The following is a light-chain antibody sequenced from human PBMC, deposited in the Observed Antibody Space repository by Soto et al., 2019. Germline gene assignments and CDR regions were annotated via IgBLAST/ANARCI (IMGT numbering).Light chain of an antibody. V-gene: IGLV2-14*01. CDR1: SSDVGGYNY. CDR3: SSYTSSRAYV. CDR2: EVS. J-gene: IGLJ1*01. Sequence: QSVLTQPASLSGSPGQSITISCTGTSSDVGGYNYVSWYQQQSGKAPKLMIHEVSNRPSGVSNRFSGSKSGNTASLAISGLQAEDEADYYCSSYTSSRAYVFGTGTKVTVL.